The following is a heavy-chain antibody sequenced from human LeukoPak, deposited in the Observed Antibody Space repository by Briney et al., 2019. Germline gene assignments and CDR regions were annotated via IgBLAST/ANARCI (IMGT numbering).Heavy chain of an antibody. Sequence: GGSLRLSCAASGFTFSSYSMNWVRQAPGKGLEWVSSISSSSSYIYYADSVKGRFTISRDNAKNSLYLQMNSLRAEDTAVYYYARDFVSLRDGYNEYWGQGTLVTVSS. CDR3: ARDFVSLRDGYNEY. D-gene: IGHD5-24*01. J-gene: IGHJ4*02. CDR1: GFTFSSYS. CDR2: ISSSSSYI. V-gene: IGHV3-21*04.